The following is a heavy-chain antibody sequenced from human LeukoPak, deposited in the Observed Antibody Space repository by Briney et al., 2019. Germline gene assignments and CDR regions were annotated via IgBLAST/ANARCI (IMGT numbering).Heavy chain of an antibody. CDR1: GFPFSSYA. CDR2: TNCSGGSK. CDR3: AKGTAASPRIVAEAGIWFDP. J-gene: IGHJ5*02. V-gene: IGHV3-23*01. D-gene: IGHD2-15*01. Sequence: GGSLRLSCSASGFPFSSYAMSWVRQAPGRGLEWVSATNCSGGSKYYADSGKGRFAIPRDNSKDTLDLQKNSLRAEEKAVYYCAKGTAASPRIVAEAGIWFDPWGQGALVTVAT.